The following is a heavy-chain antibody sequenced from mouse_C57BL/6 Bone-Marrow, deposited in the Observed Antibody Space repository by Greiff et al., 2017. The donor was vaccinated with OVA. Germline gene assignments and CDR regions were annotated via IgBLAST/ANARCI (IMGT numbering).Heavy chain of an antibody. CDR3: ARGGGSSLCWYFDV. D-gene: IGHD1-1*01. V-gene: IGHV1-18*01. Sequence: VQLQQSGPELVKPGASVKIPCKASGYTFTDYNMDWVKQSHGKSLEWIGDINPNNGGTSYNQKFKGKATLTVDKSSSTAYMELRSLTSEDTAVYYCARGGGSSLCWYFDVWGTGTTVTVSS. CDR1: GYTFTDYN. J-gene: IGHJ1*03. CDR2: INPNNGGT.